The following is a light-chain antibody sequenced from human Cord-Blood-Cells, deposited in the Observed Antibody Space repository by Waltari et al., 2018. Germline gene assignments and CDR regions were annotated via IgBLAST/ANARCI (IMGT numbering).Light chain of an antibody. J-gene: IGKJ3*01. V-gene: IGKV4-1*01. CDR3: QQYYSTAFT. CDR2: WAS. CDR1: TSVLYSSNNKNY. Sequence: DIVMTQSPDSLAVSLGERATINCKSSTSVLYSSNNKNYLAWYQQKPGQPPKLLIYWASTRESGVPDRFSGSGSGTDFTLTISSLQAEDVAVYYCQQYYSTAFTFGPGTKVDIK.